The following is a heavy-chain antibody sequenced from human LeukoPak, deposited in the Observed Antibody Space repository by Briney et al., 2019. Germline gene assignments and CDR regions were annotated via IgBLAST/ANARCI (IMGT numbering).Heavy chain of an antibody. CDR2: IYYSGST. J-gene: IGHJ4*02. Sequence: SQTLSLTCTVSGGSISSGDYYWSWIRQPPGKGLEWIGYIYYSGSTYYNPSLKSRVTISVDTSKNQFSLKLSSVTAADTAVYYCAREVYYYGSGGLDYWGQGTLVTVSS. CDR3: AREVYYYGSGGLDY. D-gene: IGHD3-10*01. V-gene: IGHV4-30-4*08. CDR1: GGSISSGDYY.